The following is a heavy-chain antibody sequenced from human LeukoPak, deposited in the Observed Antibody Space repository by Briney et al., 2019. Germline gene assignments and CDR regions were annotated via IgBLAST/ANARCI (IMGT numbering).Heavy chain of an antibody. CDR1: GFTFSNYA. J-gene: IGHJ3*02. D-gene: IGHD4-11*01. V-gene: IGHV3-23*01. Sequence: PGGSLRLSCAASGFTFSNYAMSWVRQAPGKGLEWVSAISGSASSTYHADSVKGRFTISRDNSKNTLYLQMNSLRAEDTAVYYCARVISNYGDAFDIWGQGTMVTVSS. CDR2: ISGSASST. CDR3: ARVISNYGDAFDI.